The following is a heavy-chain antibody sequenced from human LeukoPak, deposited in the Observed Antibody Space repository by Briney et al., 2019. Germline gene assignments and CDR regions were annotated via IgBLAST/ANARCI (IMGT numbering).Heavy chain of an antibody. CDR3: ARVRARYCSSTSCYGRYYFDY. CDR2: INHSGST. Sequence: PSETLSLTCAVYGGSFSGYYWSWIRQPPGKGLEWIGEINHSGSTNYNPSLKSRVTISVDTSKNQFSLKLSSVTAADTAVYYCARVRARYCSSTSCYGRYYFDYWGQGTLGTVSS. J-gene: IGHJ4*02. V-gene: IGHV4-34*01. D-gene: IGHD2-2*01. CDR1: GGSFSGYY.